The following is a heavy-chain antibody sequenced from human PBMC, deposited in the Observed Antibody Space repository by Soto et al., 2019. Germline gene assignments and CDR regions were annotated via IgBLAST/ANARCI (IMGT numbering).Heavy chain of an antibody. J-gene: IGHJ5*02. V-gene: IGHV4-61*05. D-gene: IGHD2-15*01. Sequence: PSETLSLTCTVSGGSISSSSYYWGWFRQPPGRGLEWIGYIYYTGSTNYNPSLKSRVTISVDTSKNQFSLKLSSVTAADTAVYYCARAYCSGGSCYSAGGFDPWGQGTLVTVS. CDR3: ARAYCSGGSCYSAGGFDP. CDR2: IYYTGST. CDR1: GGSISSSSYY.